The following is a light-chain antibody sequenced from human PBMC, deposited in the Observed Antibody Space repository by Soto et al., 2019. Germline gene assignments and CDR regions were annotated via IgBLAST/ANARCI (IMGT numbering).Light chain of an antibody. CDR3: QQYGGSPRALS. Sequence: EIVLTQSPDTLSLSPGERATLSCRASQTVGTAFLVWYQQKIGQPPRLLIYATSRRATGIPDRFSGSGSGTDFTLTISRLEPEDLAVYYCQQYGGSPRALSFGGGTRVESK. V-gene: IGKV3-20*01. J-gene: IGKJ4*01. CDR1: QTVGTAF. CDR2: ATS.